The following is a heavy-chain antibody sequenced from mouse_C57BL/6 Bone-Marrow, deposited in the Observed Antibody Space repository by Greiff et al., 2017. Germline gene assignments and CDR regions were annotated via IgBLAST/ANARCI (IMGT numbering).Heavy chain of an antibody. V-gene: IGHV1-22*01. CDR2: INPNNGGT. CDR3: ARGLRRTWFAY. J-gene: IGHJ3*01. D-gene: IGHD2-4*01. Sequence: EVQLQQSGPELVKPGASVKMSCKASGYTFTDYNMHWVKQSHGKSLEWIGYINPNNGGTSYNQKFKGKATLTVNKSSSPASMELRSLTSEDSAVFYCARGLRRTWFAYWGQGTLVTVSA. CDR1: GYTFTDYN.